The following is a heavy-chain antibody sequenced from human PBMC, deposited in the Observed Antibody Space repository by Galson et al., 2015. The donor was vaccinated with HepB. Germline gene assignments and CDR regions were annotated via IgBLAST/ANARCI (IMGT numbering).Heavy chain of an antibody. CDR3: AKDPVGATRGGWGDFDY. Sequence: SLRLSCAASGFTFSSYAMSWVRQAPGKGLEWVSAISGSGGSTYYADSVKGRFTISRDNSKNTLYLQMNSLRAEDTAVYYCAKDPVGATRGGWGDFDYWGQGTLVTVSS. CDR1: GFTFSSYA. CDR2: ISGSGGST. J-gene: IGHJ4*02. V-gene: IGHV3-23*01. D-gene: IGHD1-26*01.